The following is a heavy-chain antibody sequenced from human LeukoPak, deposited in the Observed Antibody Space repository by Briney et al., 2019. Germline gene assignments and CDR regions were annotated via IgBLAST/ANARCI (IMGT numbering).Heavy chain of an antibody. J-gene: IGHJ4*02. CDR2: ITTAGDT. CDR3: ARVRRDSSGWYHVDY. V-gene: IGHV3-13*01. Sequence: GGSLGLSCAASGFTFSSYDMHWVRQVRGKGLEWVSAITTAGDTFYPGSVKGRFTTSRENAKNSFYLQMNSLRAGDTAVYYCARVRRDSSGWYHVDYWGQGTLVTVSS. CDR1: GFTFSSYD. D-gene: IGHD6-19*01.